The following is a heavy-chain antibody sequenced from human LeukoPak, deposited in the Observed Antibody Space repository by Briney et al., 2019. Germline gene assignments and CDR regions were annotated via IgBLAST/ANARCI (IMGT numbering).Heavy chain of an antibody. CDR2: IYYSGST. CDR3: ARLQGITIFGSDY. Sequence: KSSETLSLTCTVSGGSISSSSYYWGWIRQPPGKGLGWIGSIYYSGSTYYNPSLKSRVTISVDTSKNQFSLKLSSVTAADTAVYYCARLQGITIFGSDYWGQGTLVTVSS. D-gene: IGHD3-3*01. CDR1: GGSISSSSYY. J-gene: IGHJ4*02. V-gene: IGHV4-39*01.